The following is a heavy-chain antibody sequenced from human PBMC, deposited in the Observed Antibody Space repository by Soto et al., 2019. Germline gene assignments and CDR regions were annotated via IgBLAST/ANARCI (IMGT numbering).Heavy chain of an antibody. V-gene: IGHV4-34*01. D-gene: IGHD6-13*01. CDR3: ARVRQQLKKYYFDY. J-gene: IGHJ4*02. CDR2: INHSGST. CDR1: GGSFSGYY. Sequence: SETLSLTCAVYGGSFSGYYWSWIRQPPGKGLEWIGEINHSGSTNYNPSLKSRVTISVDTSKNQFSLRLSSVTAADTAVYYCARVRQQLKKYYFDYWGQGTLVTVSS.